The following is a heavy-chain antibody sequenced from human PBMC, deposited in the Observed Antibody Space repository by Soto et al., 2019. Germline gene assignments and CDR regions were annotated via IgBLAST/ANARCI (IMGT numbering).Heavy chain of an antibody. CDR3: ARGLRWGSYRYPYYYYYMDV. D-gene: IGHD3-16*02. Sequence: ASVKVSCKASGYTFTSHDINWVRQATGQGLEWLGWMNPNSGNTGYAQKFQGRVTMTRNTSISTAYMELSSLRSEDTAVYYCARGLRWGSYRYPYYYYYMDVWGKGTTVTVSS. CDR2: MNPNSGNT. J-gene: IGHJ6*03. CDR1: GYTFTSHD. V-gene: IGHV1-8*01.